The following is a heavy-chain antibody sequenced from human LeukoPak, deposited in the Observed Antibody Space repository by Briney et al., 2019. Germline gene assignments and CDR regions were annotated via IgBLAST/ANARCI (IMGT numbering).Heavy chain of an antibody. CDR2: ISSSSSVI. Sequence: GGSLRLSCAASGFTFSSYWMSWVRQAPGKGLEWISHISSSSSVIYYADSVKGRFTISRDNAKNSLYLQMNSLRAEDTAVYYCARDSSFGSGTYYTSFDYWGQGTLVTVSS. J-gene: IGHJ4*02. CDR1: GFTFSSYW. D-gene: IGHD3-10*01. V-gene: IGHV3-48*01. CDR3: ARDSSFGSGTYYTSFDY.